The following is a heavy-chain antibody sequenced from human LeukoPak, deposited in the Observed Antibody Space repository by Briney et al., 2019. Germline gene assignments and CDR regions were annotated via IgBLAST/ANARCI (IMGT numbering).Heavy chain of an antibody. CDR2: MYYSGST. J-gene: IGHJ4*02. Sequence: PSETLSLTCTVSGGSITSYYRSWIRQSPGKGLEWIGYMYYSGSTKYNPSLKSRVTISVDTSKNQFSLKLSSVTAADTAVYYCARLPMAVTPHVDHWGQGTLVTVSS. CDR1: GGSITSYY. V-gene: IGHV4-59*01. CDR3: ARLPMAVTPHVDH. D-gene: IGHD4-23*01.